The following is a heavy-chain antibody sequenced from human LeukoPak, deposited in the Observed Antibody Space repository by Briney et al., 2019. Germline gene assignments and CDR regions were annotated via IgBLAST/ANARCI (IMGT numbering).Heavy chain of an antibody. V-gene: IGHV1-69*15. Sequence: SVKVSCKASRGTYSSYAISWVRPAPGQGLEWMGRILPNFGTANYAQKFQGRVTLTADQSTSTAYLELSSLRSEDTAVYYCAVIAAAGPFDYWGWGNGVLVS. CDR3: AVIAAAGPFDY. J-gene: IGHJ4*02. CDR1: RGTYSSYA. CDR2: ILPNFGTA. D-gene: IGHD6-13*01.